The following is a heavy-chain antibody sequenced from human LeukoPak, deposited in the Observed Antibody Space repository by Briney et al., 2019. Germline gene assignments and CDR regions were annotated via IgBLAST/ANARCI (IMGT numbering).Heavy chain of an antibody. J-gene: IGHJ4*02. V-gene: IGHV1-18*01. D-gene: IGHD6-6*01. CDR1: GYTFTNYA. CDR3: ARFSTLYSSSGY. CDR2: ISAYNGNT. Sequence: ASVKVSCKASGYTFTNYALNWVRQAPGQGLEWMGWISAYNGNTNYAQKLQGRVTMTTDTSTSTAYMELRSLRSDDTAVYYCARFSTLYSSSGYWGQGTLVTVSS.